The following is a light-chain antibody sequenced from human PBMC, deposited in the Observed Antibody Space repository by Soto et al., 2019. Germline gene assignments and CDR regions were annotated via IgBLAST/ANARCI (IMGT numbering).Light chain of an antibody. J-gene: IGLJ2*01. CDR1: SSNIGSNT. Sequence: QSVLTQAPSASGTARQRVTISCSGSSSNIGSNTVSWYQQVPGTAPKLLIYSNDQRPSGVPDRFSGSKSGTSASLAIGGLQSEDEADYYCAAWDGSLNGGVFGGGTKVTVL. V-gene: IGLV1-44*01. CDR3: AAWDGSLNGGV. CDR2: SND.